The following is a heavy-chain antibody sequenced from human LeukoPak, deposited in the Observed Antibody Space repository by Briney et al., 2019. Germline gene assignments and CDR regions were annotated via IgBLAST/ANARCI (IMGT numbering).Heavy chain of an antibody. V-gene: IGHV4-34*01. D-gene: IGHD2-2*01. CDR2: INHSGST. Sequence: PSETLSLTCAVYGGSFSGYYWSWIRQPPGKGLEWIGEINHSGSTNYNPSLKSRVTISVDTSKNQFSLKLSSVTAADTAVCYCARDLVVVPAATLGDYYYYMDVWGKGTTVTVSS. CDR1: GGSFSGYY. J-gene: IGHJ6*03. CDR3: ARDLVVVPAATLGDYYYYMDV.